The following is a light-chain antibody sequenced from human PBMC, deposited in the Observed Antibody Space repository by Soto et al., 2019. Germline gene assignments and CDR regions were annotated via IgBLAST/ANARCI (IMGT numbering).Light chain of an antibody. CDR1: SSNIGAGYD. CDR2: GNI. CDR3: QSYDNSLSGL. V-gene: IGLV1-40*01. Sequence: QSVLTQPPSVSGALGQRVTISCTGSSSNIGAGYDVHWYQQVPGTAPKLLIYGNINRPSGVPDRFSGSKSGTSASLAITGLQAEDEADYYCQSYDNSLSGLFGGGTKLTVL. J-gene: IGLJ2*01.